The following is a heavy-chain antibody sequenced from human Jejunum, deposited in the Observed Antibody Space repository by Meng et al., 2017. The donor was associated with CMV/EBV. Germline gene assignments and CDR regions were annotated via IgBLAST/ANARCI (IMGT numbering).Heavy chain of an antibody. J-gene: IGHJ4*02. Sequence: VCLVQPVAAVREPGASWAVACSASSCTCFTYATTWGRQAPGEGLEWIGWIYTKSLNRTYTQSLDRWMVFFSVTSVSATDPRIGRLKAEKTAVYYDFRGDYDDSSGLDYWGQGTLVTVSS. CDR3: FRGDYDDSSGLDY. D-gene: IGHD3-22*01. CDR1: SCTCFTYA. CDR2: IYTKSLNR. V-gene: IGHV7-4-1*01.